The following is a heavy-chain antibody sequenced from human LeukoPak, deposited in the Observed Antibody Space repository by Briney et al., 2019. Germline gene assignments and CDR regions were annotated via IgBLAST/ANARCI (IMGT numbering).Heavy chain of an antibody. D-gene: IGHD2-15*01. CDR3: ARTEGYCSGGSCYARYFDY. V-gene: IGHV3-23*01. J-gene: IGHJ4*02. CDR1: GFTFSSSA. CDR2: ISNNGGYT. Sequence: PGGSLRLSCAASGFTFSSSAMSWVRQAPGKGLEWVSAISNNGGYTYYADSVQGRFTISRDNSKNTLYLQMNSLRAEDTAVYYCARTEGYCSGGSCYARYFDYWGQGTLVTVSS.